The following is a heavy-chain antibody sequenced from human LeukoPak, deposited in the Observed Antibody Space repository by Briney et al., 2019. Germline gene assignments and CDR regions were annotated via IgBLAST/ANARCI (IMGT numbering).Heavy chain of an antibody. CDR3: ARDYLAGYYGSGSSSYDY. V-gene: IGHV3-7*01. D-gene: IGHD3-10*01. Sequence: GGSLRLSCAASGFTFSSYSKNWVRQAPGKGLEGVANIKQDGSEKYYVDSVKGRFTISRDNAKNSLYLQMNSLRAEDTAVYYCARDYLAGYYGSGSSSYDYWGQGTLVTVSS. J-gene: IGHJ4*02. CDR2: IKQDGSEK. CDR1: GFTFSSYS.